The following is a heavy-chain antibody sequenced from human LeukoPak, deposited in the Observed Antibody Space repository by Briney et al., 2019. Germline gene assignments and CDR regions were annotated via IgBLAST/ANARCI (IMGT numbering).Heavy chain of an antibody. CDR3: AYSGSYGHLGY. D-gene: IGHD1-26*01. CDR2: IYSSVST. V-gene: IGHV4-39*01. Sequence: PSETLSLTCTVSGGSISSNAYYWAWIRQPPGKGLEWIGSIYSSVSTYYNPSLRSRVTISVDTSKNQFSLRLSSVTAADTALYYCAYSGSYGHLGYWGQGIPVTVAS. CDR1: GGSISSNAYY. J-gene: IGHJ4*02.